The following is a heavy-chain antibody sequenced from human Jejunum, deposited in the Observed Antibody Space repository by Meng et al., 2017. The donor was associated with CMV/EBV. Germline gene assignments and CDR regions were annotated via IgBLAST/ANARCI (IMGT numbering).Heavy chain of an antibody. J-gene: IGHJ4*02. CDR1: GGSFSGYY. CDR3: AVDIVPAMGPGTPLTTNY. D-gene: IGHD5-12*01. V-gene: IGHV4-34*01. Sequence: QVQLKQWVAGLLKPSETLSLTCAVYGGSFSGYYWNWIRQPPGKGLEWIGEINHSGTTNYNPSLKSRVTISVDTSKNQFSLKLSSVTAADTAVYYCAVDIVPAMGPGTPLTTNYWGQGTLVTVSS. CDR2: INHSGTT.